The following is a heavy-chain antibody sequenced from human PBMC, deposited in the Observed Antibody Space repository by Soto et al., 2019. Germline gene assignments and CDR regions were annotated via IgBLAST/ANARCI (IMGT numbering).Heavy chain of an antibody. CDR2: ISYDGSNK. J-gene: IGHJ6*02. CDR3: AKDLVLRYFDWSAEGSYYYYGMDV. CDR1: GFTFSSYG. V-gene: IGHV3-30*18. D-gene: IGHD3-9*01. Sequence: GSLRLSCAASGFTFSSYGMHWVRQAPGKGLEWVAVISYDGSNKYYADSVKGRFTISRDNSKNTLYLQMNSLRAEDTAVYYCAKDLVLRYFDWSAEGSYYYYGMDVWGQGTTVTVSS.